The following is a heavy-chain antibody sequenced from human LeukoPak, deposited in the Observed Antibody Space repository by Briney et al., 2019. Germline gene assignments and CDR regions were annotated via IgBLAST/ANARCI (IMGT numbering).Heavy chain of an antibody. CDR2: ISGSGGST. CDR1: GFTYRRYA. D-gene: IGHD3/OR15-3a*01. V-gene: IGHV3-23*01. CDR3: AKGPNSWTFFDP. Sequence: PGGSLRLSCAASGFTYRRYAMSWVREAPGKGLEGVSAISGSGGSTYYADSVKGRFTISRDNSKNTLYLQMNSLRAEDTAVYYCAKGPNSWTFFDPWGQGTLVTVSS. J-gene: IGHJ5*02.